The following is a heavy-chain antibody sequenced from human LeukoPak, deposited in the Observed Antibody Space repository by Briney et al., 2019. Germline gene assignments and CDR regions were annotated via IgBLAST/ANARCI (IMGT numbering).Heavy chain of an antibody. V-gene: IGHV4-59*01. D-gene: IGHD3-10*01. CDR2: IYYSGST. J-gene: IGHJ4*02. CDR3: ARVAGSFHDY. CDR1: GGSISSYY. Sequence: SETLSLTCTVSGGSISSYYWSWIRQPPGKGLEWIGYIYYSGSTNYNPSLKSRVTISADTSKNQFSLKLSSVTAADTAVYYCARVAGSFHDYWGQGTLVTVSS.